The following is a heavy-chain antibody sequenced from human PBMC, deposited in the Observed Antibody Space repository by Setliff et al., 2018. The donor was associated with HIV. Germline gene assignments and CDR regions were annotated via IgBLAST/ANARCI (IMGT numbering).Heavy chain of an antibody. D-gene: IGHD3-3*01. CDR3: TTGSNSFWSGYSKH. V-gene: IGHV3-15*04. Sequence: GGSLRLSCVASGLPFSYAWLSWVRRAPGKGLEWVGRIEKKTNGGTRDYAAPVKGRFTISREDSKNTLYLQMNSLKSEDTAIYYCTTGSNSFWSGYSKHWGQGALVTVSS. CDR2: IEKKTNGGTR. J-gene: IGHJ4*02. CDR1: GLPFSYAW.